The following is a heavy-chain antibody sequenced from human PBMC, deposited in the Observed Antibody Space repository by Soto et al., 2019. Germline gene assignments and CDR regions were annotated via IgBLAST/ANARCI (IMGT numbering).Heavy chain of an antibody. Sequence: SETLSLTCTVSGDSVSKYYWNWIRQPAGKGLEWIGRIHSTRSPNYNPSLKSRVTMSVDTSKNQFSLKLNLTSVTAADTAVYYCARSPAYGDYANLDTWGQGTLVTISS. CDR3: ARSPAYGDYANLDT. J-gene: IGHJ5*02. D-gene: IGHD4-17*01. CDR1: GDSVSKYY. V-gene: IGHV4-4*07. CDR2: IHSTRSP.